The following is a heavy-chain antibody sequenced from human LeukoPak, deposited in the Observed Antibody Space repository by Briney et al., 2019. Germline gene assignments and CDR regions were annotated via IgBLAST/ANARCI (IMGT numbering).Heavy chain of an antibody. CDR1: GFTFSTYW. J-gene: IGHJ4*02. CDR3: ARGRPHGNDY. V-gene: IGHV3-74*01. D-gene: IGHD4-23*01. Sequence: GGSLRLSCSASGFTFSTYWMNWVRQAPGKGLVWVSRIASDGSSTTYADSVKGRFSISRDNAKNTLYLQMNSLRVEDTAVYYCARGRPHGNDYWGQGTLVTVSS. CDR2: IASDGSST.